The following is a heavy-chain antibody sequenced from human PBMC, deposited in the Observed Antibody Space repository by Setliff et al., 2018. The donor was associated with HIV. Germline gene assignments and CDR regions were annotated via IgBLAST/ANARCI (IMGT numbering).Heavy chain of an antibody. J-gene: IGHJ5*02. Sequence: SETLSLTCTVSGASISRDFYYWNWIRQPAGKRLEWIGHIYTNGRTHYNPSLKSRVTISMDTSKNQFSLRLSSVTAADTAMYYCARRRCSAASCPDNSWNWLDPWG. CDR1: GASISRDFYY. D-gene: IGHD2-15*01. CDR3: ARRRCSAASCPDNSWNWLDP. V-gene: IGHV4-61*09. CDR2: IYTNGRT.